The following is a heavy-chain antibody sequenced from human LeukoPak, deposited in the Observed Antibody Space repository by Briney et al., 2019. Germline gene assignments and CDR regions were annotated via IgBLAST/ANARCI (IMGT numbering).Heavy chain of an antibody. CDR2: IYYSGNT. J-gene: IGHJ4*02. D-gene: IGHD6-6*01. V-gene: IGHV4-39*07. Sequence: SGTLSLAGNVSGGSISSSSFYWGWIRQPPGKWLEWIGSIYYSGNTYYNPSLKSRISISVDTSKNQFSLKLSSVTAADTAVYYCARGIAARPHFDYWGQGTLVTVSS. CDR1: GGSISSSSFY. CDR3: ARGIAARPHFDY.